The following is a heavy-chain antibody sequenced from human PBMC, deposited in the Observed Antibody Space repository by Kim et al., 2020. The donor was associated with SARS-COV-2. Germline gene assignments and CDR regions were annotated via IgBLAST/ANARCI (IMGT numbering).Heavy chain of an antibody. V-gene: IGHV3-33*01. Sequence: GGSLRLSCAASGFTFSSYGMHWVRQAPGKGLEWVAVIWYDGSNKYYADSVKGRFTISRDNSKNTLYLQMNSLRAEDTAVYYCATWNYYYYGMDVWGQGTTVTVSS. CDR3: ATWNYYYYGMDV. CDR1: GFTFSSYG. J-gene: IGHJ6*02. CDR2: IWYDGSNK. D-gene: IGHD1-1*01.